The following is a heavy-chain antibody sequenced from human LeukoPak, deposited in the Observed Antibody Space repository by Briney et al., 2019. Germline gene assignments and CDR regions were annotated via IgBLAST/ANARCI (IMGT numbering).Heavy chain of an antibody. D-gene: IGHD3-16*02. CDR3: ARSHPIYDYVWGSYRNDAFDI. CDR1: GGSISSGSYY. CDR2: IYTSGST. Sequence: MPSETLSLTCTVSGGSISSGSYYWSWIRQPAGKGLEWIGRIYTSGSTNYNPSLKSRVTISVDTSKNQFSLKLSPVTAADTAVYYCARSHPIYDYVWGSYRNDAFDIWGQGTMVTVSS. J-gene: IGHJ3*02. V-gene: IGHV4-61*02.